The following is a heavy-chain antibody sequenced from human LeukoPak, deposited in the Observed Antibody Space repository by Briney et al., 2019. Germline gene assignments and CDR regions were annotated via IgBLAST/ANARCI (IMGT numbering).Heavy chain of an antibody. Sequence: AGGTLRLSCAASGFTISSYTMHWLRQAPGKGLEWVAAISYDGSNNYSADSVKGRFTISRDNSKNTLYLQMNSLRAEDTAVYYCAKERYCSSTSCYFYYYGMDVWGQGTTVTVSS. D-gene: IGHD2-2*01. CDR1: GFTISSYT. CDR2: ISYDGSNN. J-gene: IGHJ6*02. V-gene: IGHV3-30*18. CDR3: AKERYCSSTSCYFYYYGMDV.